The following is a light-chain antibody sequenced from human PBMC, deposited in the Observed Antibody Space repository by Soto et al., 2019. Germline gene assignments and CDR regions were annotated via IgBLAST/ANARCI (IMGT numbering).Light chain of an antibody. V-gene: IGKV3-20*01. CDR1: PSVSSSY. J-gene: IGKJ4*01. CDR2: GAS. Sequence: EIVLTQSPGTLSLSPGERATLSCRASPSVSSSYLAWYQQKPGQAPRLLIYGASSRATGIPDGFSGSGSGTDFSITISRLEPEDFAVYYCQQYGSSLLTFGGGTKVEIK. CDR3: QQYGSSLLT.